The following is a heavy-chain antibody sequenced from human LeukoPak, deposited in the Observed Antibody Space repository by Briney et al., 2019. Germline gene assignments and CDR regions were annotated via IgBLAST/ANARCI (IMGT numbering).Heavy chain of an antibody. CDR2: IYSGGST. D-gene: IGHD3-16*02. Sequence: GGSLRLSCAASGFTVSSNYMSWVRQAPGKGPEWVSVIYSGGSTYYADSVKGRFTISRDNSKNTLYLQMNSLRAEDTAVYYCASGLYDYVWGSYRNWGQGTLVTVSS. CDR1: GFTVSSNY. V-gene: IGHV3-53*01. CDR3: ASGLYDYVWGSYRN. J-gene: IGHJ4*02.